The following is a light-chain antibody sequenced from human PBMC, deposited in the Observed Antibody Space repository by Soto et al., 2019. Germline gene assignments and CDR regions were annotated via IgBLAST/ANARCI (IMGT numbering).Light chain of an antibody. V-gene: IGKV3-20*01. CDR1: QSVSSNY. J-gene: IGKJ2*01. Sequence: EVVLPQSTGTLSLSPGERATLSCRASQSVSSNYLAWYQQKPGQAPRLPIYDASSRATGIPDRFSGSGSGTDFTLAISRLEPEDFAVYYCQQYGSSRTLGQGTKVDIK. CDR2: DAS. CDR3: QQYGSSRT.